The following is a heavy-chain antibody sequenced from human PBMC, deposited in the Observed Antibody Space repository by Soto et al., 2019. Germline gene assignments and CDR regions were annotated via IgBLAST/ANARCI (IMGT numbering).Heavy chain of an antibody. V-gene: IGHV4-31*03. J-gene: IGHJ4*02. CDR2: IYYTGNT. CDR3: ASGDDACILRY. CDR1: GGSISSGGTGSY. D-gene: IGHD2-21*01. Sequence: QVQLQESGPGLVKPSQTLSLTCTVSGGSISSGGTGSYWTWIRQLPGKGLEWIGYIYYTGNTYYNPSLKSRPTISIDTSANQVSLMLTSVTAADTAVYFCASGDDACILRYWGQGTLVTVSS.